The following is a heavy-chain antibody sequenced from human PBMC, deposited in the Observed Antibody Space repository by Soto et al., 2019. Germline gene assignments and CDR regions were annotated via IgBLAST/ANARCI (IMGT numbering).Heavy chain of an antibody. CDR2: IYHSGST. D-gene: IGHD6-13*01. CDR1: SGSISSSNW. J-gene: IGHJ4*02. V-gene: IGHV4-4*02. CDR3: ARGNIAAAGEFDY. Sequence: SETLSLTCAVSSGSISSSNWWSWVRQPPGKGLEWIGEIYHSGSTNYNPSLKSRVTISLDKSKNQFSLKLSSVTAADTAVYYCARGNIAAAGEFDYWGQGTLVTVSS.